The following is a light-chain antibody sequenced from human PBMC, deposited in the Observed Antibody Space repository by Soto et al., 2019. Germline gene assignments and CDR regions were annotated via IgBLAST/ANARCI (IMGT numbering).Light chain of an antibody. J-gene: IGKJ2*01. Sequence: DVVMTQTPLSSPVTLGQPASISCRSSESLLHSDGNTYLSWLQQRPGQPPRLLIYKVSNRFSGXPXRXXGRGAGTDFTLKISRVEAEDVGTYYCMQATKFPPYTFGQGTKLEIE. V-gene: IGKV2-24*01. CDR1: ESLLHSDGNTY. CDR2: KVS. CDR3: MQATKFPPYT.